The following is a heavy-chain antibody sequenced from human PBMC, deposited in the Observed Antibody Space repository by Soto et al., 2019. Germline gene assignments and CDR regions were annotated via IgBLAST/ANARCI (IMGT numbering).Heavy chain of an antibody. CDR3: ARGSTYYDSNVYSLYYFDY. CDR1: GGSISSGGYY. Sequence: QVQLQESGPGLVKPSQTLSLTCTVSGGSISSGGYYWSWIRQHPGECLEWIGFIYYSGTTYYNPSLMSRLTISLDMAKNQFYLKLSSVTAADTAMYYCARGSTYYDSNVYSLYYFDYWGQGTLVTVSS. CDR2: IYYSGTT. D-gene: IGHD3-22*01. V-gene: IGHV4-31*03. J-gene: IGHJ4*02.